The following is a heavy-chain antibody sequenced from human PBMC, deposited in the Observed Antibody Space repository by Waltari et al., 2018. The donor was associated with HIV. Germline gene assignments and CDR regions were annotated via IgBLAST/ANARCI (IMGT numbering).Heavy chain of an antibody. J-gene: IGHJ3*01. D-gene: IGHD3-10*01. CDR2: IGYDSYSL. CDR1: GFNFDQSA. V-gene: IGHV3-9*01. CDR3: AKDTKARSIYYHFGLDV. Sequence: EVRLVESGGGKVQPGRSLTLSCAASGFNFDQSAMHWVRQVPGQLPLSLAGIGYDSYSLEYANSVMGRFTISRDNAKKSLYLQMSSLRTEDTALYYCAKDTKARSIYYHFGLDVWGPGTMVFVSS.